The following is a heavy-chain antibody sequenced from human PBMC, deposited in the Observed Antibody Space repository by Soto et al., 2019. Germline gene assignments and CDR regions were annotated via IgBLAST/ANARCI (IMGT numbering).Heavy chain of an antibody. D-gene: IGHD2-21*02. J-gene: IGHJ5*02. CDR2: LYYTGTT. V-gene: IGHV4-39*01. CDR3: GAYCITPYCYNWFDP. CDR1: GGSIGSSSYY. Sequence: SETLSLTCSVSGGSIGSSSYYFGWIRQPPGKGLEWIGSLYYTGTTYYNPSLKRRVTISADKSQNQFSLRLSSVTAADTDVYYCGAYCITPYCYNWFDPWGQGTLVTVSS.